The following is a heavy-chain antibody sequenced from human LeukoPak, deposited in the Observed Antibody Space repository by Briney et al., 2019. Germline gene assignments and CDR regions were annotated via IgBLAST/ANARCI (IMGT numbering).Heavy chain of an antibody. CDR2: INPSGGST. J-gene: IGHJ5*02. D-gene: IGHD6-19*01. Sequence: ASVTVSCKASGYTFTSYYMHWVRQAPGQGLEWMGIINPSGGSTSYAQKFQGRVTMTRDTSTSTVYMELSSLRSEDTAVYYCARDRMVIRQWLVYNWFDPWGQGTLVTVSS. V-gene: IGHV1-46*01. CDR3: ARDRMVIRQWLVYNWFDP. CDR1: GYTFTSYY.